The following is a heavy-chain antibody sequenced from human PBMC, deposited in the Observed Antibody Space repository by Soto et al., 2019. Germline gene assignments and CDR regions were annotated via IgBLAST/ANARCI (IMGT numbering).Heavy chain of an antibody. CDR2: ISGSGGST. CDR3: AKDWGSQNHYFHSPNNYEDSISFYYDYRDV. Sequence: PGGSLRLSCAASGFTFSSYAMSWVRQAPGKGLEWVSAISGSGGSTYYADSVKGRFTISRDNSKNTLYLQMNSLRAEDTAVYYCAKDWGSQNHYFHSPNNYEDSISFYYDYRDVWGKVTTVTVSS. J-gene: IGHJ6*03. D-gene: IGHD3-22*01. V-gene: IGHV3-23*01. CDR1: GFTFSSYA.